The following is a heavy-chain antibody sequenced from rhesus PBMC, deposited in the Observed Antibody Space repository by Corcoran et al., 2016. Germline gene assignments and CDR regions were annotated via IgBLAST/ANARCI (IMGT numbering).Heavy chain of an antibody. J-gene: IGHJ2*01. D-gene: IGHD3-3*01. CDR2: ICGSGGST. CDR3: ARGLSGLVSKYWYFDL. Sequence: QVQLQESGPGLVKPSETLSLTCAVSGGSISSNYWSWIRQPPGKGLEWSGRICGSGGSTDYNPTLKSRVTISTDPSKNQFSLKLSSVTAADTAVYYCARGLSGLVSKYWYFDLWGPGTPITISS. V-gene: IGHV4-160*01. CDR1: GGSISSNY.